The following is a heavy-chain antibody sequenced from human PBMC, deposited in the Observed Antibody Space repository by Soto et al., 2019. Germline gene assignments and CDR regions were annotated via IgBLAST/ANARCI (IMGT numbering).Heavy chain of an antibody. CDR2: INHSGST. V-gene: IGHV4-34*01. CDR1: GGSFSGYY. D-gene: IGHD6-13*01. CDR3: ARGAGYSSSWYRRYGMDV. J-gene: IGHJ6*02. Sequence: PSETLSLTCAVYGGSFSGYYWSWIRQPPGKGLEWIEEINHSGSTNYNPSLKSRVTISVDTSKNQFSPKLSSVTAADTAVYYCARGAGYSSSWYRRYGMDVWGQGTTVTVSS.